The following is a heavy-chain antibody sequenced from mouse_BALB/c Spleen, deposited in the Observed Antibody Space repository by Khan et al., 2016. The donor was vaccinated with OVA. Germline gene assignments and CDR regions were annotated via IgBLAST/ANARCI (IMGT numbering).Heavy chain of an antibody. D-gene: IGHD2-10*01. CDR1: GFSLTNYG. Sequence: VQLKESGPGLVAPSQSLSITCTISGFSLTNYGVHWVRQPPGKGLEWLVVIWSDGSTTYYSALKSRLTINKDNSKSQVFLKMNSLQSEDTAVYICARQPYYHYYLMDYWGQGTLVTVSS. CDR3: ARQPYYHYYLMDY. CDR2: IWSDGST. V-gene: IGHV2-6-1*01. J-gene: IGHJ4*01.